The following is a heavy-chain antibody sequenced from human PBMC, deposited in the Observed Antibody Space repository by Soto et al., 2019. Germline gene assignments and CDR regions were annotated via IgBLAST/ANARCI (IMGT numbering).Heavy chain of an antibody. J-gene: IGHJ4*02. CDR3: ARVQTTLYYFDY. CDR2: IYYSGST. Sequence: PSETLSLTCTVSGGSISSGGYYWSWIRQHPGKGLEWIGYIYYSGSTYYNPSLKSRVTISVDTSKNQFSLKLSSVTAADTAVYYCARVQTTLYYFDYWGQGTLVTVSS. CDR1: GGSISSGGYY. D-gene: IGHD4-17*01. V-gene: IGHV4-31*03.